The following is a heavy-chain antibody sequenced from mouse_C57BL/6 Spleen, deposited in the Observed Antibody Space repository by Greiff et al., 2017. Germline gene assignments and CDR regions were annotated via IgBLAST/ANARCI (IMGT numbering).Heavy chain of an antibody. CDR3: ARDSSGYLYYYAMDY. Sequence: QVQLKESGPELVKPGASVKISCKASGYAFSSSWMNWVKQRPGKGLEWIGRIYPGDGDTNYNGKFKGKATLTADKSSSTAYMQLSSLTSEDSAVYFCARDSSGYLYYYAMDYWGQGTSVTVSS. CDR2: IYPGDGDT. D-gene: IGHD3-2*02. V-gene: IGHV1-82*01. J-gene: IGHJ4*01. CDR1: GYAFSSSW.